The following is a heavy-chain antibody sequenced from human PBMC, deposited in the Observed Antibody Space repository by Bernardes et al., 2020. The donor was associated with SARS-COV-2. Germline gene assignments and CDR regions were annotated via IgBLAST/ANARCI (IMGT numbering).Heavy chain of an antibody. CDR2: INPYSGGT. V-gene: IGHV1-2*04. CDR1: GYTFTGYY. Sequence: ASVKVSCKASGYTFTGYYMHWVRQAPGQGLEWMGWINPYSGGTNYVQTFQGWVTMTRDTSISTAYMELSRLRFDDTAVYYCARTTPSLRYFDWLSPYGMDVWGQGTTVTVSS. D-gene: IGHD3-9*01. CDR3: ARTTPSLRYFDWLSPYGMDV. J-gene: IGHJ6*02.